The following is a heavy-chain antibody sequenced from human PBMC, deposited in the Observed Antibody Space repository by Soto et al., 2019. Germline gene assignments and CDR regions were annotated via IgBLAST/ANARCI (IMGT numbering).Heavy chain of an antibody. CDR1: GDTFTSYY. V-gene: IGHV1-46*01. J-gene: IGHJ6*02. Sequence: ASVNVSCKASGDTFTSYYMHWVRQAPGQGLEWLGVINPSGGIPTYAQKFQGRVTMTRDTSTSTVYMELSSLRSDDTGVYYCAREATAYYSGMDVWGQGTTVTVSS. CDR3: AREATAYYSGMDV. CDR2: INPSGGIP.